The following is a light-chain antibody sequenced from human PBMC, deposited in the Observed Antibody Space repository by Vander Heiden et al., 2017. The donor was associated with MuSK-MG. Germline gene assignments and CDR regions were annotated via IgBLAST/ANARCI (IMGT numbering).Light chain of an antibody. J-gene: IGKJ1*01. CDR2: WAS. CDR3: HRCSGTRWR. Sequence: DIVMTQSPDSLAVSLGERATINCKSSQSVLYSSNNKNYLAWYQQKSGQPPKLLIYWASTRESGVPDRFSGSGSGTDFTLTMSSLHAEDVAVYYCHRCSGTRWRFAHETKVRIK. V-gene: IGKV4-1*01. CDR1: QSVLYSSNNKNY.